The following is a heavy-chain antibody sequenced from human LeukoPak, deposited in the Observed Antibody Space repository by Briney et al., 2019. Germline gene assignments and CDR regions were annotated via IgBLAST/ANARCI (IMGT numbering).Heavy chain of an antibody. V-gene: IGHV3-23*01. CDR2: ISGSSSST. CDR3: AKDQAVPTSGAFDI. J-gene: IGHJ3*02. D-gene: IGHD4-17*01. Sequence: GGSLRLSCAASGFTFSSYAMSWVRQAPGKGLEWVSSISGSSSSTYYADSVKGRFTISRDNSKNTLYLQMKSLRAEDTAVYYCAKDQAVPTSGAFDIWGQGTMVTVSS. CDR1: GFTFSSYA.